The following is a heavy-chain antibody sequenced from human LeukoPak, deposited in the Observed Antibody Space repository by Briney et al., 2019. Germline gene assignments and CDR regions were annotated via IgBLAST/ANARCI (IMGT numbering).Heavy chain of an antibody. CDR2: IRYDGNNK. CDR1: GFTFSNYG. J-gene: IGHJ4*02. D-gene: IGHD1-14*01. V-gene: IGHV3-30*02. Sequence: GGSLRLSCGASGFTFSNYGMLWVRQAPGKGLDWVAFIRYDGNNKLYADSVKGRFTISRDNSKNTLYLHINSLRAEDAAVYYCVKDNPLDYWGQGTLVIVSS. CDR3: VKDNPLDY.